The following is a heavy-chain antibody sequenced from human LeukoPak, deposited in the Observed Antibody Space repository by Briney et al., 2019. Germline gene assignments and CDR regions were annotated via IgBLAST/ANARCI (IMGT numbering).Heavy chain of an antibody. Sequence: GGSLRLSCAVFGLTVSSNYMNWVRQAPGKGLEWVSVIYSGGSTYYADSAKGRFTISRDDSKNTLYLQMNSLRAEDTAVYYCARRGSAKAFDYWGQGTLVTVSS. D-gene: IGHD1-26*01. CDR2: IYSGGST. V-gene: IGHV3-66*04. CDR1: GLTVSSNY. CDR3: ARRGSAKAFDY. J-gene: IGHJ4*02.